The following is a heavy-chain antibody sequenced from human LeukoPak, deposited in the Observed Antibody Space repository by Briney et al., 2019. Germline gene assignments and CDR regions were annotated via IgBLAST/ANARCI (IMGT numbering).Heavy chain of an antibody. D-gene: IGHD2-15*01. V-gene: IGHV1-18*01. CDR1: GYTFTNYG. J-gene: IGHJ5*02. Sequence: ASVKLSCKASGYTFTNYGITWVRQAPGQGLEWMGWISAYNGNTNYAQKLQGRVTMTIDKTTSTAYMELRSLRSDDTAVYYCARGGANCSGGRCPLNWFDPWGQGAPVTVSS. CDR2: ISAYNGNT. CDR3: ARGGANCSGGRCPLNWFDP.